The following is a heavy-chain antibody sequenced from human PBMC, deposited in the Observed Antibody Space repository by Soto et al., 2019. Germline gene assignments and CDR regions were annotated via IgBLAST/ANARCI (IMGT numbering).Heavy chain of an antibody. J-gene: IGHJ6*02. CDR2: ISDSADST. Sequence: PGGSLRLSCAASGFTFSNYAMSWVRQAPGKGLERVSTISDSADSTYYADSVKGRFTISRDNSRNTLYLQMNSLRAEDTALYYCAKAIAVSGRGFHYYGMDVWGQGTTVTVSS. D-gene: IGHD6-19*01. V-gene: IGHV3-23*01. CDR3: AKAIAVSGRGFHYYGMDV. CDR1: GFTFSNYA.